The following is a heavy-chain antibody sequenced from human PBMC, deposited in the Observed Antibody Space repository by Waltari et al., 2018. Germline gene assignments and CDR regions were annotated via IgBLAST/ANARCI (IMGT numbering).Heavy chain of an antibody. CDR3: ARWPSTQYEF. Sequence: QVQLQQWGASLLKPSETLSLTSAAYGGSLSGSSWSWIRRPPGKGLAWMGEIYYSGDVNYNPSLKSRLTISVDTSKNQFSLKLTSVTAADTAVYYCARWPSTQYEFWGQGTLVTVSS. J-gene: IGHJ4*02. V-gene: IGHV4-34*01. CDR2: IYYSGDV. D-gene: IGHD2-2*01. CDR1: GGSLSGSS.